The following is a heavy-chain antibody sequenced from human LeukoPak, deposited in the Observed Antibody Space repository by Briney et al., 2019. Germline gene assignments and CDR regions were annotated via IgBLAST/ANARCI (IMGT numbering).Heavy chain of an antibody. V-gene: IGHV4-4*07. Sequence: SETLSLTCTVSGGSISSYYWSWIRQPAGKGLEWIGRIYTSGSTNYNPSPKSRVTISVDKSKNQFSLKLSSVTAADTAVYYCAREELRFLEWKQTDWFDPWGQGTLVTVSS. D-gene: IGHD3-3*01. J-gene: IGHJ5*02. CDR2: IYTSGST. CDR1: GGSISSYY. CDR3: AREELRFLEWKQTDWFDP.